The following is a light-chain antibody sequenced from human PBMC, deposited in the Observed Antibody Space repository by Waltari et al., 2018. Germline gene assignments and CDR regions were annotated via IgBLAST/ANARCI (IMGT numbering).Light chain of an antibody. Sequence: QTVVTQEPSFSVSPGGTVTLTCGLSSGSVSTSYYPSWYQHTPGQGQRTLIYSTNTRSSAVPESCAGSNLGTKAALSFRGAQAGDESDYYSVLEMGNGIAVFGTGHKDTVL. J-gene: IGLJ1*01. CDR2: STN. CDR3: VLEMGNGIAV. CDR1: SGSVSTSYY. V-gene: IGLV8-61*01.